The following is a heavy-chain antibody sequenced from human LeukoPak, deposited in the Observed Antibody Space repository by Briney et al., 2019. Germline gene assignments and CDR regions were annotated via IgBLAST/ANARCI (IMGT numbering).Heavy chain of an antibody. CDR2: INPNSGGT. Sequence: ASVKVSCKASGYIFTGYYMHWVRQAPGQGLEWMGWINPNSGGTNSAQKFQGRVTMTRDTSISTAYMELSRPTSDDTAVYYCARHPYSGSYHFDYWGQGTLVTVSS. CDR3: ARHPYSGSYHFDY. D-gene: IGHD1-26*01. CDR1: GYIFTGYY. J-gene: IGHJ4*02. V-gene: IGHV1-2*02.